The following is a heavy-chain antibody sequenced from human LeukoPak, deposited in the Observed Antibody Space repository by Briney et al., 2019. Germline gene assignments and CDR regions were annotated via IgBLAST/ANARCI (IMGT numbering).Heavy chain of an antibody. D-gene: IGHD2-2*01. J-gene: IGHJ4*02. Sequence: GGSLRLSCAASGFTYNRYVMNWVRQAPGKGLEWVSGINWNGGSTGYADSVKGRFTISRDNAKNSLYLQMNSLRAEDTALYYCARGDSTSLYYFDYWGQGTLVTVSS. V-gene: IGHV3-20*04. CDR1: GFTYNRYV. CDR2: INWNGGST. CDR3: ARGDSTSLYYFDY.